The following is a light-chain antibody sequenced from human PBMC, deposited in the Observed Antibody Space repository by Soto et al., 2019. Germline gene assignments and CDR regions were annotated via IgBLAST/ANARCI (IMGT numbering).Light chain of an antibody. J-gene: IGKJ5*01. CDR3: QQRSNWPPST. CDR1: QSVSSY. CDR2: DAS. V-gene: IGKV3-11*01. Sequence: EIVLTQSPATLSLSPGEIATLCFRASQSVSSYLAWYQQKPGQAPRLLIYDASNRATGIPARFSGSGSGTDFTLTISSLEPEDFAVYYCQQRSNWPPSTFGQGTRLEIK.